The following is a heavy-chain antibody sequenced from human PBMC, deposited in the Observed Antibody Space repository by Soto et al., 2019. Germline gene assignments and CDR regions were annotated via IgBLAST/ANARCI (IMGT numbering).Heavy chain of an antibody. CDR2: IYYSGST. V-gene: IGHV4-30-4*01. J-gene: IGHJ5*01. CDR1: GGSINTGDFY. Sequence: SETLSLTCTVSGGSINTGDFYWSWIRQPPGQGLEWIGNIYYSGSTYYNPSLKSRPTISIDTSNNQFSLKLSSVTAADTAVYYCAREKRVAPINMARGRIIQTQSNWFDSWGQGTLVTVSS. CDR3: AREKRVAPINMARGRIIQTQSNWFDS. D-gene: IGHD3-10*01.